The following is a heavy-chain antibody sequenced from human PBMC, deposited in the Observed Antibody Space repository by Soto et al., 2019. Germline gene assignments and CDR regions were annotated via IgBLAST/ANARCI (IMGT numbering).Heavy chain of an antibody. J-gene: IGHJ4*02. CDR1: GGSISSGGYY. Sequence: SETLSLTCTVSGGSISSGGYYWSWIRQHPGKGLEWIGYIYYSGSTYYNPSLKSRVTISVDTSKNQFSLKPSSVTAADTAVYYCARLDYGDYGADYWGQGTLVTVSS. CDR2: IYYSGST. D-gene: IGHD4-17*01. CDR3: ARLDYGDYGADY. V-gene: IGHV4-31*03.